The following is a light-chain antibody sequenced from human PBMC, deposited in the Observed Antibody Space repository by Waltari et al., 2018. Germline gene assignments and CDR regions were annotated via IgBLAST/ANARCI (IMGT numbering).Light chain of an antibody. Sequence: QSVLTQPPSVSGAPGQRVTISCTGSSSNIGAGYDVHWYQQLPGTAPKLLIYGNRYRPSGVPDRFSGSKSGTSASLAITGLQAEDEADYYCQSYDSSLSVVFGGGTKLTVL. CDR2: GNR. V-gene: IGLV1-40*01. CDR1: SSNIGAGYD. J-gene: IGLJ2*01. CDR3: QSYDSSLSVV.